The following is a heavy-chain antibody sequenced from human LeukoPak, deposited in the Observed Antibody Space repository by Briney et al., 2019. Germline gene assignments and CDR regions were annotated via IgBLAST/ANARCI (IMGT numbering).Heavy chain of an antibody. D-gene: IGHD3-22*01. CDR2: ISPYNGNT. V-gene: IGHV1-18*01. J-gene: IGHJ4*02. CDR3: ARGGPYYYDSSGHYYLDY. CDR1: GYTFATYG. Sequence: GASVKVSCKASGYTFATYGITWVRQAPGQGLEWMGCISPYNGNTNFAQKLQGRVSMTTDTSTSTAYMELRSLRSDDTAVYYCARGGPYYYDSSGHYYLDYWGQGTLVTVSS.